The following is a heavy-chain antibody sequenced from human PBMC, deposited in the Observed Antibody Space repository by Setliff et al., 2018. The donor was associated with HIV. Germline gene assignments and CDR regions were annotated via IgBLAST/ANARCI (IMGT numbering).Heavy chain of an antibody. V-gene: IGHV1-69*10. J-gene: IGHJ6*03. CDR3: ARDRERRQYSRSAVGGYYYYYMDV. CDR1: GGTFRSYA. D-gene: IGHD6-6*01. Sequence: ASVKVSCKASGGTFRSYAFSWVRQAPGQGLEWMGGIIPSLTIAKYEHKFQGRVTMTTDTSTSTAYMELRRLKSEDTAVYYCARDRERRQYSRSAVGGYYYYYMDVWGKGTTVTVSS. CDR2: IIPSLTIA.